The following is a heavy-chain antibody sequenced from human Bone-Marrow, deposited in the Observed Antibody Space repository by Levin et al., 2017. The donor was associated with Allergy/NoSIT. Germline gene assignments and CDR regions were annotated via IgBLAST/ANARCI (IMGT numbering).Heavy chain of an antibody. CDR1: GYSFSRYD. CDR3: ARGLLLYPHAFDI. Sequence: GASVKVSCKATGYSFSRYDINWVRQATGQGPEWMGWLNPNSGNTVLAQKFRGRVTLTRNTSISTAYLELSSLRDDDTALYYCARGLLLYPHAFDIWGQGTVVTVSS. D-gene: IGHD2-2*02. CDR2: LNPNSGNT. V-gene: IGHV1-8*01. J-gene: IGHJ3*02.